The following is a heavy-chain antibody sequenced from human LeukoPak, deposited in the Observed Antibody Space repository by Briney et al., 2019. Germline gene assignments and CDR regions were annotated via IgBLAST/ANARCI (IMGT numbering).Heavy chain of an antibody. CDR1: GGSISSSSYY. D-gene: IGHD3-22*01. Sequence: PSQSLSLTCTVSGGSISSSSYYSGWIRQPPGKGLEWIGSIYYSGSTYYNPSLKSRVTISVDTSKNQFSLKLSSVTAADTAVYYCASPYDSSGYYNHWGQGTLVTVSS. CDR3: ASPYDSSGYYNH. CDR2: IYYSGST. V-gene: IGHV4-39*01. J-gene: IGHJ5*02.